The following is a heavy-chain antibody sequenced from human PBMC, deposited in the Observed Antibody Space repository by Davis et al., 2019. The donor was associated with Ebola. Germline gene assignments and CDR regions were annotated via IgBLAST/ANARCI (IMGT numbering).Heavy chain of an antibody. V-gene: IGHV3-11*01. CDR2: IRSSGDTI. Sequence: GESLKISCAASGFTFSDYYMSWIRQAPGKGLEWVSYIRSSGDTIYYADSVRGRFTISRDNAKNSLSLQMNSLRAEDTAVFYCVRGGSATAYWGQGTPVTVSS. CDR3: VRGGSATAY. CDR1: GFTFSDYY. D-gene: IGHD2-15*01. J-gene: IGHJ1*01.